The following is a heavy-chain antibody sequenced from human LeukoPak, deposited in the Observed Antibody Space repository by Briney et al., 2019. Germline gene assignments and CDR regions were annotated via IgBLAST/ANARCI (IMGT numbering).Heavy chain of an antibody. V-gene: IGHV4-38-2*02. CDR1: GYSISSGYY. CDR3: ARDRGEHWFDP. Sequence: SETLSLTCTVSGYSISSGYYWGWIRQPPGKGLEWIGSIYHSGSTYYNPSLKSRVTISVDTSKNQFSLKLSSVTAADTAVYYCARDRGEHWFDPWGQGTLVTVSS. D-gene: IGHD3-10*01. CDR2: IYHSGST. J-gene: IGHJ5*02.